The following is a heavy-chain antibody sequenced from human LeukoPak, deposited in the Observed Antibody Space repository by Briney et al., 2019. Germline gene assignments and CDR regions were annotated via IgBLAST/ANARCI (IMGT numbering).Heavy chain of an antibody. V-gene: IGHV1-18*01. CDR2: ISAYNGDT. Sequence: ASVKVSCKASSYTFTSYGISWVRQAPGQGLEWMGWISAYNGDTNYVQKFLGRVTMTTDASTSIAYMELRSLRSDDTAVYYCARDGYYDSSGPYYFDYWGQGTLVTVSS. D-gene: IGHD3-22*01. J-gene: IGHJ4*02. CDR3: ARDGYYDSSGPYYFDY. CDR1: SYTFTSYG.